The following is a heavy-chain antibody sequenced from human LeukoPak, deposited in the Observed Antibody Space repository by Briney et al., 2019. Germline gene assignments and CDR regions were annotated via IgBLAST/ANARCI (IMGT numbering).Heavy chain of an antibody. CDR3: ARTDSSTYHYPDY. D-gene: IGHD2/OR15-2a*01. Sequence: SGGSLRLSCAASGFTFSSFWMSWFRQAPGRGLEWVANVNQDGSEKSYVDSVKGRFTISRDNAKNSVYLQMNSLRAEDTAVYYCARTDSSTYHYPDYWGQGTLVTVSS. V-gene: IGHV3-7*01. J-gene: IGHJ4*02. CDR2: VNQDGSEK. CDR1: GFTFSSFW.